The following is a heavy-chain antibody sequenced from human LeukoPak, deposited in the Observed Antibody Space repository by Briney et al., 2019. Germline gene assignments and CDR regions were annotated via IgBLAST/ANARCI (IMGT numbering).Heavy chain of an antibody. D-gene: IGHD3-10*01. CDR1: GFTFSSYG. Sequence: PGGSLRLSCAASGFTFSSYGMSWVRQAPGKGLEWVSAISGSGGSTYYADSVKGRFTISRDNSKNTLYLQMNSLRAEDTAVYYCAKDPAAMVRGVIKGYFDYWGQGTLVTVSS. CDR2: ISGSGGST. V-gene: IGHV3-23*01. J-gene: IGHJ4*02. CDR3: AKDPAAMVRGVIKGYFDY.